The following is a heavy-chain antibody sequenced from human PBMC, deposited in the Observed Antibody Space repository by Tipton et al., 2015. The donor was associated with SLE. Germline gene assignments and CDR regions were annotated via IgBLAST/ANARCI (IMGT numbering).Heavy chain of an antibody. CDR3: ARDRLYYYDSSGYSY. D-gene: IGHD3-22*01. Sequence: SLRLSCAASGFTFSSYWMSWVRQAPGKGLEWVANIKQDGSEKYYFDSVKGRFTISRDNAKNSLYLQMNSLRAEDTAVYYCARDRLYYYDSSGYSYWGQGTLVTVSS. J-gene: IGHJ4*02. CDR2: IKQDGSEK. CDR1: GFTFSSYW. V-gene: IGHV3-7*01.